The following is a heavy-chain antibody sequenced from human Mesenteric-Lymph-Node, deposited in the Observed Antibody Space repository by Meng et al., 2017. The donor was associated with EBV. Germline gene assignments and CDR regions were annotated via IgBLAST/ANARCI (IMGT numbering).Heavy chain of an antibody. CDR3: ALIIVGATHFDY. D-gene: IGHD1-26*01. CDR2: IYYSGST. V-gene: IGHV4-61*01. Sequence: QGQCQELGQGLVKPSETLSLTCTVSGGSVSSGSYYWSCIRQPPGKGLEWIGYIYYSGSTNYNPSLKSRVTISVDTSKNQFSLKLSSVTAADTAVYYCALIIVGATHFDYWGQGTLVTVSS. CDR1: GGSVSSGSYY. J-gene: IGHJ4*02.